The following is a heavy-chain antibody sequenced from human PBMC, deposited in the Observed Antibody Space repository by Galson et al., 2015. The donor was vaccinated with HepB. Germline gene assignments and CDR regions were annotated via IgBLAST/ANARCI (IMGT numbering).Heavy chain of an antibody. V-gene: IGHV5-51*01. D-gene: IGHD6-13*01. CDR3: ARQVAAAGTPPDY. J-gene: IGHJ4*02. Sequence: QSGADVKKPGESLKISCEGSGYSFTSYWIGWVRQMPGKGLEWMGIIYPGDSHTQYSPSFQGQVTISADKSISTAYLQWSSLKASDTAMYYCARQVAAAGTPPDYWGLGPLVTVSS. CDR1: GYSFTSYW. CDR2: IYPGDSHT.